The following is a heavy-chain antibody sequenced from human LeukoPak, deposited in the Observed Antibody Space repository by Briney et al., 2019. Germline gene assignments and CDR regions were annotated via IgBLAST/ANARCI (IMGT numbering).Heavy chain of an antibody. D-gene: IGHD3-16*02. Sequence: SETLSLTCTVSGGSISSYYWSWIRQPAGKGLEWIGHIYTSGSTNYNPSLKSRVTMSVDTSKNQFSLILSSVTAADTAVYYCARFNNDYVWGSSRPSWFDPWGQGTLVTVSS. CDR3: ARFNNDYVWGSSRPSWFDP. CDR2: IYTSGST. CDR1: GGSISSYY. V-gene: IGHV4-4*07. J-gene: IGHJ5*02.